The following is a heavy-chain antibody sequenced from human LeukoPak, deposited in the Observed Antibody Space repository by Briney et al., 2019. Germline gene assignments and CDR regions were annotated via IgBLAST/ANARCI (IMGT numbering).Heavy chain of an antibody. CDR2: IIPILGIA. Sequence: SVKVSCKASGGTFSSYAISWVRQAPAQRLEWLGRIIPILGIANYAQKLQGRVTITADKSTSTAYVELSSLRSEDTAVYYCARPPYETGTGYGMDVWGRGTTVTVSS. CDR1: GGTFSSYA. V-gene: IGHV1-69*04. D-gene: IGHD2-8*02. CDR3: ARPPYETGTGYGMDV. J-gene: IGHJ6*02.